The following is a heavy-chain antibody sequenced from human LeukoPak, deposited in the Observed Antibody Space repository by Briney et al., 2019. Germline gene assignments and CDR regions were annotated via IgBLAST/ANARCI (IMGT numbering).Heavy chain of an antibody. CDR2: INHSGST. D-gene: IGHD2-2*01. CDR1: GGSFSGYY. Sequence: SETLSLTCAVYGGSFSGYYWSWIRQPPGKGLEWIGEINHSGSTNYNPSLKSRVTISVDTSKNQFSLKLSSATAADTAVYYCARRESIPAWTDWFDPWGQGTLVTVSS. CDR3: ARRESIPAWTDWFDP. J-gene: IGHJ5*02. V-gene: IGHV4-34*01.